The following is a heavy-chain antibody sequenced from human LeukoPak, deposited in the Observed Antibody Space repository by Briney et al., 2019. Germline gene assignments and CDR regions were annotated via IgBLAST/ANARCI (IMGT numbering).Heavy chain of an antibody. J-gene: IGHJ4*02. Sequence: PSETLSLTCTVSGGSISSYYWSWIRQPPGKGLEWIGYIYYSGSTYYNPSLKSRVTISVDTSKNQFSLKLSSVTAADTAVYYCARDDSSGSDFDYWGQGTLVTVSS. CDR1: GGSISSYY. V-gene: IGHV4-59*12. D-gene: IGHD3-22*01. CDR3: ARDDSSGSDFDY. CDR2: IYYSGST.